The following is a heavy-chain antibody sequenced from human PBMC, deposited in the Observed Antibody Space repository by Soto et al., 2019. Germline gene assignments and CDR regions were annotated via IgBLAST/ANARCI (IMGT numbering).Heavy chain of an antibody. CDR3: ARGMVQEGDYGEIYYYYTMDV. J-gene: IGHJ6*02. CDR1: GGSITGAYY. V-gene: IGHV4-31*03. D-gene: IGHD4-17*01. Sequence: PSETLSLTCNVSGGSITGAYYWNWIRQPPGEGLEWLGNIYNSRATYYNPSLQSRLTIAVDTPKNQLSLKMSSVTAADTAVYYCARGMVQEGDYGEIYYYYTMDVWGQGTTVTVSS. CDR2: IYNSRAT.